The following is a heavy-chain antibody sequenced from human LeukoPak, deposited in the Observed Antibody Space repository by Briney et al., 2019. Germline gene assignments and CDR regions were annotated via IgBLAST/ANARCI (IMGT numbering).Heavy chain of an antibody. D-gene: IGHD5-18*01. CDR2: ISSSGSTI. J-gene: IGHJ4*02. Sequence: GGSLRLSCTVSGFTFSGYAMNWVRQAPGKGLEWVSYISSSGSTIFYADSVKGRFTISRDNAKNSLYLQMNSLRAEDTAVYYCARRGIQLWPHDVYWGQGTLVTVSS. CDR3: ARRGIQLWPHDVY. V-gene: IGHV3-48*03. CDR1: GFTFSGYA.